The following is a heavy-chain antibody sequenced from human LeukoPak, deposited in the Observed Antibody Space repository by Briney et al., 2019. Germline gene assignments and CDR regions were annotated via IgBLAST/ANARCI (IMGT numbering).Heavy chain of an antibody. J-gene: IGHJ4*02. CDR2: IKSKTDGGTT. V-gene: IGHV3-15*01. CDR1: GFTFSNVW. Sequence: GGSLRLSCAASGFTFSNVWMSWVRQAPGQGLEWVGRIKSKTDGGTTDYSAPVKGRFTISRDDSKDTVYLQMNNLKTEDTAVYYCACFHALDYWGQGNLVTVSS. CDR3: ACFHALDY. D-gene: IGHD2/OR15-2a*01.